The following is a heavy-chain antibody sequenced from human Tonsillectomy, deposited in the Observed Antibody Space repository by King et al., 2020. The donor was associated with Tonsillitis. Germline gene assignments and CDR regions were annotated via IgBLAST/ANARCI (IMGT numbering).Heavy chain of an antibody. CDR2: ISWDGGST. J-gene: IGHJ6*02. CDR3: AKDKGRAAGHPTFGMDV. CDR1: GFTFDDYA. Sequence: QLVQSGGVVVQPGGSPRLSCAASGFTFDDYAMHWVRQAPGKGLEWVSLISWDGGSTYYADSVKGRFTISRDNSKNSLYLQMNSLRAEDTALYYCAKDKGRAAGHPTFGMDVWGQGTTVTVSS. D-gene: IGHD6-13*01. V-gene: IGHV3-43D*03.